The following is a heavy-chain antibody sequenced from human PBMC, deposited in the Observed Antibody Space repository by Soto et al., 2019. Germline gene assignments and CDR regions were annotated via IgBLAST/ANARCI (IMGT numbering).Heavy chain of an antibody. J-gene: IGHJ4*02. D-gene: IGHD2-2*01. CDR1: GGSFSGYY. Sequence: QVQLQQWGAGLLKPSETLSLTCAVYGGSFSGYYWSWIRQPPGKGLEWIGEINHSGITNYNPSLRSRVTISVDTAKNQFSLKLSSVTAADTAVYYCARGGCSSTSCRGVIDYWGQGTLVTVSS. CDR2: INHSGIT. V-gene: IGHV4-34*01. CDR3: ARGGCSSTSCRGVIDY.